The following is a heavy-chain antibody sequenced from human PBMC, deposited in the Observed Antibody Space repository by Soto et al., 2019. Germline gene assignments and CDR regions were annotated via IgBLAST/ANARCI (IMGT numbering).Heavy chain of an antibody. CDR3: ARVTTFYDILTSSYALNYFDY. J-gene: IGHJ4*02. D-gene: IGHD3-9*01. Sequence: GGSLRLSCTASGFSVTSNYMTWVRQAPGKGLECVSVIYAGGNTYYADSVKGRLTISSDNSKNTLYLQMNNLRAEDTAVYYCARVTTFYDILTSSYALNYFDYWGQGTRVTVSS. CDR2: IYAGGNT. V-gene: IGHV3-53*01. CDR1: GFSVTSNY.